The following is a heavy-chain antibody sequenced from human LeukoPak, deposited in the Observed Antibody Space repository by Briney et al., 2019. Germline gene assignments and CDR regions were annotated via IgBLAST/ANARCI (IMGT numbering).Heavy chain of an antibody. J-gene: IGHJ4*02. CDR2: IYYGGST. CDR3: GRRKKTPCSFDY. V-gene: IGHV4-39*01. Sequence: SETLCLTCTVSGGSISSSSYYWGSIRQPPGKGLEWIGSIYYGGSTYYNPSLKSRVTISVDTSKNQFSLKLSSVTAADTAVYYGGRRKKTPCSFDYWGQGTLVTVSS. D-gene: IGHD4-23*01. CDR1: GGSISSSSYY.